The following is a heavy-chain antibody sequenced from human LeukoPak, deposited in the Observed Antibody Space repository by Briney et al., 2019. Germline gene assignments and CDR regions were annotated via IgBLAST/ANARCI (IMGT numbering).Heavy chain of an antibody. CDR1: GFTFSRYG. J-gene: IGHJ6*02. Sequence: KPGRSLRLSCAASGFTFSRYGMHWVRQAPGKGLGWVAVISYLGDDQFYAESVKGRFTISRDNSKNTVFLQMNSLRGEDTAVYYCAKDRSSGPHYYYGMDVWGRGTTVIVSS. CDR3: AKDRSSGPHYYYGMDV. V-gene: IGHV3-30*18. D-gene: IGHD6-25*01. CDR2: ISYLGDDQ.